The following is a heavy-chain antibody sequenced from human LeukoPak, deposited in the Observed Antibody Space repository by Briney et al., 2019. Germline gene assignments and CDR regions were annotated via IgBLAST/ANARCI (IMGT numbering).Heavy chain of an antibody. Sequence: SETLSLTCVVYGGSFSGYYWTWIRQTPGKGLEWIGEINHRGSTNYNPSLDSRVTISVDTSKNHFSLDLTSVTAADTAVYYCASGGWYRGYWGQGTLVTVSS. CDR1: GGSFSGYY. D-gene: IGHD2-15*01. CDR3: ASGGWYRGY. V-gene: IGHV4-34*01. CDR2: INHRGST. J-gene: IGHJ4*02.